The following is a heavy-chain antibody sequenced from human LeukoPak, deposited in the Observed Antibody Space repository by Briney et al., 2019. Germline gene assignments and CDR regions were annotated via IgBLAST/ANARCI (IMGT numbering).Heavy chain of an antibody. V-gene: IGHV3-23*01. Sequence: GGSLRLSCAASGFTFSSYSMNWVRQAPGKGLEWVSAISGSGGSTYYADSVKGRFTISRDNSKNTLYLQMNSLRAEDTAVYYCAKPLSVHGSGWYEGYDYWGQGTLVTVSS. CDR1: GFTFSSYS. CDR2: ISGSGGST. CDR3: AKPLSVHGSGWYEGYDY. D-gene: IGHD6-19*01. J-gene: IGHJ4*02.